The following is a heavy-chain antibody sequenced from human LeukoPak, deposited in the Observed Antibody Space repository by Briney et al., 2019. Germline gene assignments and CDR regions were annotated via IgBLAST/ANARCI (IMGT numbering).Heavy chain of an antibody. D-gene: IGHD3/OR15-3a*01. Sequence: EASVKVSFKASGYTFTVYYMHWVRQAPGQGLEWMGWINPNSGGTNYAQKFQGRVTMTRDTSISTAYMELSRLRSDDTAVYYCARGGDWLSFYDYWGQGTLVTVSS. CDR1: GYTFTVYY. J-gene: IGHJ4*02. CDR3: ARGGDWLSFYDY. V-gene: IGHV1-2*02. CDR2: INPNSGGT.